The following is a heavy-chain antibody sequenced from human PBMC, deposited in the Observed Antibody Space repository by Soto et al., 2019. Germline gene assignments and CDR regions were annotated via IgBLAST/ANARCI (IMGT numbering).Heavy chain of an antibody. CDR1: GYTLTELS. CDR3: ATYKSITIFGVVIPFWFDP. D-gene: IGHD3-3*01. Sequence: ASVKVSCKVSGYTLTELSMHWVRQAPGKGLEWMGGFDPEDGETIYAQKFQGRVTMTEDTSTDTAYMELSSLRSEDTAVYYCATYKSITIFGVVIPFWFDPWGQGTLVTVAS. J-gene: IGHJ5*02. CDR2: FDPEDGET. V-gene: IGHV1-24*01.